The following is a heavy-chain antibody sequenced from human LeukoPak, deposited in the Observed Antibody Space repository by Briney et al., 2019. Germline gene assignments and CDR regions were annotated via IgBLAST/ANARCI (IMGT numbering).Heavy chain of an antibody. CDR1: GGSISSGGYY. CDR2: IYYSGST. Sequence: SETLSLTCTVSGGSISSGGYYWSWIRQHPGKGLEWIGYIYYSGSTYYNPSLKSRVTISVDTSKNQFSLKLSSVTAAGTAVYYCARVADCSGGSCSFDYWGQGTLVTVSS. D-gene: IGHD2-15*01. J-gene: IGHJ4*02. V-gene: IGHV4-31*03. CDR3: ARVADCSGGSCSFDY.